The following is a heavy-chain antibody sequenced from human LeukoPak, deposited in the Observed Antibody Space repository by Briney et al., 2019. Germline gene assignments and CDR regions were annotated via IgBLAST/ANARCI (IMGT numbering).Heavy chain of an antibody. D-gene: IGHD1-26*01. J-gene: IGHJ5*02. CDR1: GGSISSSSYY. CDR2: IYYSGNT. Sequence: SETLSLTCTVSGGSISSSSYYWGWIRQPPGKGLEWIGSIYYSGNTYYNPSLKSRVTISVDTSKNQFSLKLRYVTAADTAVNYCARDSYPIVGPTYNWFDPWGQGTLVTVSS. V-gene: IGHV4-39*02. CDR3: ARDSYPIVGPTYNWFDP.